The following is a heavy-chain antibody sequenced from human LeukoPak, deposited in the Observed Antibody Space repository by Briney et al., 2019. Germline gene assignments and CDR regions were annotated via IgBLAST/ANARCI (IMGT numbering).Heavy chain of an antibody. J-gene: IGHJ6*03. Sequence: ASVKVSCKASGYTFTNYDINWVRQAPGRGLEWVGWMNPNSGNTGYAQKFQDRVTITRNTSISTAYMELSSLRSEDTAVYYCARGAGSSDWYYFYYYMDVWGKGTTVTVSS. CDR3: ARGAGSSDWYYFYYYMDV. CDR2: MNPNSGNT. V-gene: IGHV1-8*03. D-gene: IGHD6-19*01. CDR1: GYTFTNYD.